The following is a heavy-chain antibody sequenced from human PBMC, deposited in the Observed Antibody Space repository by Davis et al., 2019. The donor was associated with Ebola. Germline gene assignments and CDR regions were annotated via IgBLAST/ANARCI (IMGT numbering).Heavy chain of an antibody. CDR1: GGSFTDYY. V-gene: IGHV4-34*01. D-gene: IGHD6-6*01. CDR3: ARVMISSSIYYGMDV. Sequence: ESLKISCAVYGGSFTDYYWSWIRQAPGRGLEWIGEINHSGNTNFNASLKGRVTISVDKSKNQFSLKLSSVTAADTAVYYCARVMISSSIYYGMDVWGQGTTVIVSS. J-gene: IGHJ6*02. CDR2: INHSGNT.